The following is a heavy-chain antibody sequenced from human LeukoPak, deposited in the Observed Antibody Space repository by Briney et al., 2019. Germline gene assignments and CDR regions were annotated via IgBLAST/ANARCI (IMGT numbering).Heavy chain of an antibody. CDR3: ARLYYDSSGCIDY. V-gene: IGHV4-39*01. CDR2: IYYSGST. J-gene: IGHJ4*02. D-gene: IGHD3-22*01. CDR1: GGSISGSSYY. Sequence: SETLSLTCTVSGGSISGSSYYWGWIRQPPGKGLEWIGSIYYSGSTYYNPSLKSRVTISVDTSKNQFSLKLSSVTAADTAVYYCARLYYDSSGCIDYWGQGTLVTVSS.